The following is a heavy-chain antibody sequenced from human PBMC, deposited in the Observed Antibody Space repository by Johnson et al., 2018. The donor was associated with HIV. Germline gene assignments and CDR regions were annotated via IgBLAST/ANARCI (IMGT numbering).Heavy chain of an antibody. V-gene: IGHV3-15*01. Sequence: VQLVESGGGLVKPGGSLRLSCAASGMTFSDLWMNWVRQAPGKGLEWVGRSRSKTAGGTIEYAAPVKGRFTISRDDSKDTRYLQMNSLKIEDTAVYYCSTDHPTAPLFVMNAFDIWGQGTMVTVSS. CDR3: STDHPTAPLFVMNAFDI. CDR1: GMTFSDLW. CDR2: SRSKTAGGTI. D-gene: IGHD3-16*02. J-gene: IGHJ3*02.